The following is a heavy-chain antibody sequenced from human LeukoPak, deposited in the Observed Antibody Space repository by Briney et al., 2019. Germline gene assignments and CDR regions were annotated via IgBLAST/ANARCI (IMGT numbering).Heavy chain of an antibody. V-gene: IGHV3-64D*06. Sequence: GGSLRLSCSASGFTFSSYTMHWVRQAPGKGLEYVSAISSNGGSTYYADSVKGRFTISRDNSKNTLYLQMSSLRAEDTAVYYSVKGHGGGTYSGYDLSRSYYGMDVWGQGTTVTVSS. CDR3: VKGHGGGTYSGYDLSRSYYGMDV. CDR2: ISSNGGST. D-gene: IGHD5-12*01. J-gene: IGHJ6*02. CDR1: GFTFSSYT.